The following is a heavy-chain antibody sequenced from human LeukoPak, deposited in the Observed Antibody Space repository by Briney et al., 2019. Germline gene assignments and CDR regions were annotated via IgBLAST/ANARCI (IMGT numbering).Heavy chain of an antibody. J-gene: IGHJ4*02. CDR3: ARDGNAGNDFDY. Sequence: GGSLRLSCEASGFSFSTSWMTWVRQAPGKGLQWVASIGLDGIDTRYADLVKGRFAVSRDNAKRSLYLQMYSLTVDDTAVYYCARDGNAGNDFDYWGQGTLVTVSS. CDR2: IGLDGIDT. CDR1: GFSFSTSW. D-gene: IGHD1-1*01. V-gene: IGHV3-7*01.